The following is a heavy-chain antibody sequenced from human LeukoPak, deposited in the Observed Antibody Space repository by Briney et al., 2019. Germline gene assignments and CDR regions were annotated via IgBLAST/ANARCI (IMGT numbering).Heavy chain of an antibody. CDR1: GSYW. J-gene: IGHJ4*02. CDR3: ARAIGLDFDF. V-gene: IGHV3-74*01. Sequence: GGSLRLSCAASGSYWMHWVRQAPGKGLVWVSHINSDGSWTSYADSVKGRFTISRDNAKNTLYLQMNSLRAEDTAMYYCARAIGLDFDFWGQGTLVTVSS. CDR2: INSDGSWT. D-gene: IGHD2/OR15-2a*01.